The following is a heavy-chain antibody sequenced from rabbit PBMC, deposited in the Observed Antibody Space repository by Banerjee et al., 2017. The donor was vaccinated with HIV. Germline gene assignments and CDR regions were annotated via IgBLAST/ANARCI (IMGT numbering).Heavy chain of an antibody. D-gene: IGHD1-1*01. V-gene: IGHV1S40*01. CDR3: ASDTNSGRSPYYFNL. J-gene: IGHJ4*01. CDR1: GFDLSDYHY. Sequence: QSLEESGGGLVKPEGSLTLTCKAYGFDLSDYHYLCWVRQAPGKGLEWIGCIFTGSSGRTYYANWAKGRFTISRSTSLNTMTLQMASLTAADTATYFCASDTNSGRSPYYFNLWGPGTLVTVS. CDR2: IFTGSSGRT.